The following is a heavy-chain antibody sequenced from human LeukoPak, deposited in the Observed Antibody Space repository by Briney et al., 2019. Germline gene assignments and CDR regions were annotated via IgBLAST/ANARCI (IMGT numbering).Heavy chain of an antibody. V-gene: IGHV3-33*01. J-gene: IGHJ4*02. Sequence: GGSLRLSCAASGFTFTSYGMHWVRQAPGKGLEWVALIWSDATTRYYGDSVKGRFTISRDNSKNTLYLQMNSLRAEDAAVYYCARDGFAWMALDSWGQGTLVTVSS. CDR1: GFTFTSYG. D-gene: IGHD5-12*01. CDR3: ARDGFAWMALDS. CDR2: IWSDATTR.